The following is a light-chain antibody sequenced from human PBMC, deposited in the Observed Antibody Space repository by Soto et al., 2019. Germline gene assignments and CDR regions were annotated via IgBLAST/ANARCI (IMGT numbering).Light chain of an antibody. V-gene: IGLV1-40*01. CDR1: SSNIGAGYD. J-gene: IGLJ3*02. CDR3: QSYDSRLSGGV. Sequence: QSVLTQPPPVSGAPGQRVTISCTGSSSNIGAGYDVHWYQQLPGTAPKLLISGNSNRPSGVPDRFSGSKSGASGSLAITGLQAEDGADYSCQSYDSRLSGGVFGGGTQLTFL. CDR2: GNS.